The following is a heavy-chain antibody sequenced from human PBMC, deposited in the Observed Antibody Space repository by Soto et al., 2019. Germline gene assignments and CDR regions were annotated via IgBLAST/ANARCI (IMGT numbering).Heavy chain of an antibody. J-gene: IGHJ4*02. Sequence: SVKVSCKASGFTFTSYALSWVRQAPGQGPEWMGGIIPFFGTPNYAQKFQGRVTITADKSTSTFYMDLSGLKSEDTAFYYCARDKGAYYSHLEYWGQGTLVTVSS. CDR1: GFTFTSYA. CDR2: IIPFFGTP. D-gene: IGHD3-22*01. V-gene: IGHV1-69*06. CDR3: ARDKGAYYSHLEY.